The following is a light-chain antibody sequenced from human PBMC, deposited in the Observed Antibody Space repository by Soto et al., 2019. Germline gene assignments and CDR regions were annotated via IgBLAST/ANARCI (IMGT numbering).Light chain of an antibody. CDR1: ESVTTY. J-gene: IGKJ1*01. V-gene: IGKV3-11*01. CDR3: QQRSDWTWT. CDR2: DVS. Sequence: ELVLTQSPATLSLSPGERGNLSCIASESVTTYLAWYQQKPGQAPRLLGYDVSNRATGIPARFSGGGSGTDFTLTISNLEPEAFAVYYCQQRSDWTWTFGQGTKVEIK.